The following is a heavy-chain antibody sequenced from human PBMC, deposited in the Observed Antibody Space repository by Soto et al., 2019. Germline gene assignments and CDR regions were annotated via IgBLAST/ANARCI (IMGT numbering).Heavy chain of an antibody. Sequence: GGSLRLSCASSGFPSSSYSMDWVRQAPGKGLEWVSSISSSSTYIHYADSVKGRFTISRDNAKNSLYLQMNSLSAEDTAVYYCASQTSGYYYYGMDVWGQGTTVTVSS. V-gene: IGHV3-21*01. CDR3: ASQTSGYYYYGMDV. CDR1: GFPSSSYS. J-gene: IGHJ6*02. CDR2: ISSSSTYI.